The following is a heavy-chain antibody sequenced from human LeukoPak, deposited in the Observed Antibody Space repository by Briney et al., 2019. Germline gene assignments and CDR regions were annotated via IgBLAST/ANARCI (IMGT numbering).Heavy chain of an antibody. CDR2: ISGSSSNT. CDR3: ARATGTWGHDGFDI. J-gene: IGHJ3*02. V-gene: IGHV1-18*01. D-gene: IGHD3-16*01. CDR1: GYTFMSHG. Sequence: RASVKVSCKAYGYTFMSHGISWVRQAPGQGLEWMGWISGSSSNTNYAQRLQGRVTMTTDTSTTTPYMELRSLRSDDTAVYYCARATGTWGHDGFDIWGQGTMVTVSS.